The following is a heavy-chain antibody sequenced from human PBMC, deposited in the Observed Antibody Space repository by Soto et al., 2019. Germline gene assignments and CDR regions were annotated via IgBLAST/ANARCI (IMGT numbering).Heavy chain of an antibody. D-gene: IGHD6-19*01. V-gene: IGHV1-46*01. CDR3: ARRGSGWSGGWFDP. CDR1: GYTFTSYY. CDR2: INPSGGST. J-gene: IGHJ5*02. Sequence: QVQLVQSGAEVKKPGASVKVSCKASGYTFTSYYMHWVRQAPGQGLEWMGIINPSGGSTSYAQKFQGRVHMTRDTPTSTVYMELRSLRCEDTAVYYCARRGSGWSGGWFDPWGQGTLVTLSS.